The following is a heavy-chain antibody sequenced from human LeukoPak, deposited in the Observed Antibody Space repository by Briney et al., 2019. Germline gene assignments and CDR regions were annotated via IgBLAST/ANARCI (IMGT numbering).Heavy chain of an antibody. J-gene: IGHJ6*03. D-gene: IGHD5/OR15-5a*01. CDR1: GRIFSGSA. CDR3: AKDGLRLAPMDV. V-gene: IGHV3-73*01. CDR2: IRSKANSYAT. Sequence: GWSLSLSCAPSGRIFSGSAMLWVRQASGTGLEWVGRIRSKANSYATAHAASVKGRFTISRDNSKNTVYLQMNSLRAEDTAVYFCAKDGLRLAPMDVWGKGTTVTISS.